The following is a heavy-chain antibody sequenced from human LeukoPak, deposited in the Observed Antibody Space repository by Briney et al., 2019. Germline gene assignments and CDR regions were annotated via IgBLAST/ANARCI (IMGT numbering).Heavy chain of an antibody. V-gene: IGHV1-18*01. Sequence: ASVKVSCKASGYSFSTYGLMWVRQAPGQALEWVGWVSAYTGKTEYEQKFQGRVTLTTDTSTDTAFMELRTLRSDATAAYYCAGQYCTSSCATSYYYYALDVWSQETTVTVSS. CDR1: GYSFSTYG. J-gene: IGHJ6*02. CDR3: AGQYCTSSCATSYYYYALDV. CDR2: VSAYTGKT. D-gene: IGHD2-2*01.